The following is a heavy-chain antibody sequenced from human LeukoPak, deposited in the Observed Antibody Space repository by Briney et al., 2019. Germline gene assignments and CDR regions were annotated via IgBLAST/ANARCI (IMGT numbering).Heavy chain of an antibody. V-gene: IGHV1-8*03. CDR3: ARGRSTGYPYYFEY. J-gene: IGHJ4*02. CDR1: GYTFTSYD. Sequence: GASVKVSCKASGYTFTSYDINWVRQATGPGLGWMGWMNPNSGSTGYAQKFQGRVTITRNTSISTAYMELSGLRSEDTAVYYCARGRSTGYPYYFEYWGQGTLVTVS. CDR2: MNPNSGST. D-gene: IGHD5-12*01.